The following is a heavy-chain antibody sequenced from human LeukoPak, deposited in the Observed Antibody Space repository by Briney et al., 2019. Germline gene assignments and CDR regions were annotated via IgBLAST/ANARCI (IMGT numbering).Heavy chain of an antibody. CDR2: INPNSGGT. Sequence: ASVKVSCKASGYIFTNYGITWVRQAPGQGLEWMGWINPNSGGTNYAQRFQGRVTMTRDTSISTAYMELSRLRSDDTAVYYCARDPSGGSMVRGVINPPDYWGQGTLVTVSS. CDR1: GYIFTNYG. J-gene: IGHJ4*02. CDR3: ARDPSGGSMVRGVINPPDY. V-gene: IGHV1-2*02. D-gene: IGHD3-10*01.